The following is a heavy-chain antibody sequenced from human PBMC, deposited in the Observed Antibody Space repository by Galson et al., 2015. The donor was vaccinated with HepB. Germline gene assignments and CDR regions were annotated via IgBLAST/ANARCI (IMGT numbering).Heavy chain of an antibody. J-gene: IGHJ6*02. D-gene: IGHD2-2*01. CDR1: GYTFTSYD. CDR2: INAGNGNT. Sequence: SVKVSCKASGYTFTSYDMHWARQAPGQRLEWMGWINAGNGNTKYSQKFKGRVTITRDTSASTAYMELSSLRSEDTAVYYCASRVVDYYGMDVWGQGTTVTVSS. CDR3: ASRVVDYYGMDV. V-gene: IGHV1-3*01.